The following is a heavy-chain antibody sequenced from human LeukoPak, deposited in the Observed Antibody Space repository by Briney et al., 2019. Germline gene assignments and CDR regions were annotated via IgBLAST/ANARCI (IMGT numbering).Heavy chain of an antibody. D-gene: IGHD3-10*01. Sequence: PGGSLRLSCAASGFTFSSYSMNWVRQAPGKGLEWVSYISSSSSTMYYADSVKGRFSISRDNAKNSLYLQMNSLRAEDTAVYYCAKGGLLWFGDYWGQGTLVTVSS. CDR3: AKGGLLWFGDY. CDR2: ISSSSSTM. J-gene: IGHJ4*02. V-gene: IGHV3-48*01. CDR1: GFTFSSYS.